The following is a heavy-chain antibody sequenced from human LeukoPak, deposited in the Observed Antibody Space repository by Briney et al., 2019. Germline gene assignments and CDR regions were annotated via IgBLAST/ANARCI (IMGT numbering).Heavy chain of an antibody. CDR2: INHSGST. J-gene: IGHJ3*02. CDR3: ARKGALFRNAFDI. V-gene: IGHV4-34*01. Sequence: SETLSLTCAVYGGSFSGYDWSWIRQPPGKGLEWIGEINHSGSTNYNPSLKSRVTISVDTSKNQFSLKLSSVTAADTAVYYCARKGALFRNAFDIWGQGTMVTVSS. CDR1: GGSFSGYD. D-gene: IGHD3-16*01.